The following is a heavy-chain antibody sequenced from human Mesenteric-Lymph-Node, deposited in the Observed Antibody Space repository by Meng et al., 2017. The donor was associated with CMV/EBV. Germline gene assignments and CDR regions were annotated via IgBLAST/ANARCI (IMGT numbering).Heavy chain of an antibody. D-gene: IGHD3-22*01. Sequence: GSLRLSCAVFGGSFSGYYWSWIRQPPGKGLEWIGEIYPGGSTNSNPSLKSRVTISVDTSKSQFSLKLSSVTAADTAVYYCARGGVLITAYYYDYYFDYWGQGTLVTVSS. CDR3: ARGGVLITAYYYDYYFDY. CDR1: GGSFSGYY. CDR2: IYPGGST. V-gene: IGHV4-34*01. J-gene: IGHJ4*02.